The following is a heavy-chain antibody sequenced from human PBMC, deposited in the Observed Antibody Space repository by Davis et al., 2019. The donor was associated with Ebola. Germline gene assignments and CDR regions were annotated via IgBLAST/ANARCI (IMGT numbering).Heavy chain of an antibody. CDR3: ARTSIVGTTTTASDV. V-gene: IGHV1-18*01. Sequence: ASVKVSCKASGYTFTSYGISWVRQAPGQGLEWMGWISAYNGNTASAQILQGRVTLTTDTSTGTAYMELRSLRSDDTAVYFCARTSIVGTTTTASDVWGQGTMVTVSS. CDR1: GYTFTSYG. D-gene: IGHD1-26*01. J-gene: IGHJ3*01. CDR2: ISAYNGNT.